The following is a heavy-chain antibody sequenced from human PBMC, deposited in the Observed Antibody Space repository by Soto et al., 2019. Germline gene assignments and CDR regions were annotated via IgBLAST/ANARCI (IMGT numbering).Heavy chain of an antibody. CDR3: ARGKDYGSGSYSGY. Sequence: EVQLVESGGGLIQPGGSLRLSCAASGFTVRSNYMSWVRQAPGKGLEWVSVIYSGGSTDYADSVKGRFTISRDNFKNTLYLQMNSLRAEDTAVYYCARGKDYGSGSYSGYWGQGTLVTVSS. V-gene: IGHV3-53*01. CDR2: IYSGGST. CDR1: GFTVRSNY. J-gene: IGHJ4*02. D-gene: IGHD3-10*01.